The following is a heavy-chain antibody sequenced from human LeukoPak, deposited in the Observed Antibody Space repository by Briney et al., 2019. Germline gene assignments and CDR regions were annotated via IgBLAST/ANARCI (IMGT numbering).Heavy chain of an antibody. CDR2: INHSGST. D-gene: IGHD3-3*01. CDR1: GGSFSGYY. J-gene: IGHJ4*02. V-gene: IGHV4-34*01. Sequence: SETLSLTRAVYGGSFSGYYWSWIRQPPGKGLEWIGEINHSGSTNYNPSLKSRVTISVDTSKNQFSLKLSSVTAADTAVYYCASRRLRFLEWHAYYFDYWGQGTLVTVSS. CDR3: ASRRLRFLEWHAYYFDY.